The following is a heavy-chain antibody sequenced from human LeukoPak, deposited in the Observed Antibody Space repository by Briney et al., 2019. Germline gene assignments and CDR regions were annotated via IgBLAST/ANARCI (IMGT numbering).Heavy chain of an antibody. V-gene: IGHV4-38-2*02. Sequence: PSETLSLTCTVSGYSISSGYYWGWIRQPPGKGLEWIGSIYHSGSTYYNPSLKSRVTISVDTSKNQFSLKLSSVTAADTAVYYCARERGGSYYIDYRGQGTLVTVSS. J-gene: IGHJ4*02. CDR3: ARERGGSYYIDY. D-gene: IGHD1-26*01. CDR1: GYSISSGYY. CDR2: IYHSGST.